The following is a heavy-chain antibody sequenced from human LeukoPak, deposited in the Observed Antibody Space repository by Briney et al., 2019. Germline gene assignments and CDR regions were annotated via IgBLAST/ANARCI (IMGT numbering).Heavy chain of an antibody. J-gene: IGHJ4*02. CDR2: IYYSGST. D-gene: IGHD5-18*01. CDR3: ARESGYSYGKRVFDY. Sequence: PSETLSLTCTVSGGSISSGGYYWSWIRQHPGKGLEWIGYIYYSGSTYYNPSLKSRVTISVDTSKNQFSLKLSSVTAADTAVYYYARESGYSYGKRVFDYWGQGTLVTVSS. CDR1: GGSISSGGYY. V-gene: IGHV4-31*03.